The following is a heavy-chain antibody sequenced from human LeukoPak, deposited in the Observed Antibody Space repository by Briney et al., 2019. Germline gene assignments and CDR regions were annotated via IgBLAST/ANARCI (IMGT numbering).Heavy chain of an antibody. CDR3: ARATVDTAMGHFDY. V-gene: IGHV4-4*07. CDR2: IYTSGST. CDR1: GGSISSYY. D-gene: IGHD5-18*01. Sequence: SETLSLTCTVSGGSISSYYWSWIRQPAGKGLEWIGRIYTSGSTNYNPSLKSRVTMSVDTSKNQFSLKLSSVTAADTAVYYCARATVDTAMGHFDYWGQGTLATVSS. J-gene: IGHJ4*02.